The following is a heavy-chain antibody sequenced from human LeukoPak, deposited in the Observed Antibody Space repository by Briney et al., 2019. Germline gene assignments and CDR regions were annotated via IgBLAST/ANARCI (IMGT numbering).Heavy chain of an antibody. D-gene: IGHD6-19*01. V-gene: IGHV1-18*01. CDR2: ISTYNGNT. J-gene: IGHJ3*01. Sequence: GASVKVSCKASGDTFSNYGISWVRQAPGQGLEWMGWISTYNGNTHYAQKFQGRVTMTTDTSTNIAYLELRDLRSDGTAVYYCARTQWLEDAFDFWGQGTVVTVSS. CDR3: ARTQWLEDAFDF. CDR1: GDTFSNYG.